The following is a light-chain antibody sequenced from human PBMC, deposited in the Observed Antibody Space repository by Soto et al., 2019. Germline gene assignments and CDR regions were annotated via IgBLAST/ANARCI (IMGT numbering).Light chain of an antibody. CDR2: DAF. Sequence: DIQMTQSPSTLSASVGDSLTITCRASQSISGWLAWYQVKPGKAPKLLIYDAFNLQSGVPSTFSGSGSGTEFTLTISRLQPDDFATYYCQQYHSYWTFGQGTKVDIK. CDR3: QQYHSYWT. CDR1: QSISGW. J-gene: IGKJ1*01. V-gene: IGKV1-5*01.